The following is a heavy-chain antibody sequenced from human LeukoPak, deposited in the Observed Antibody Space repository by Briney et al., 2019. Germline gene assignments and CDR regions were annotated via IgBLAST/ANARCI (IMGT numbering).Heavy chain of an antibody. CDR3: VKDRTGYYAYSFDL. J-gene: IGHJ3*01. CDR1: GFTFDDYA. Sequence: GRSLRLSCAASGFTFDDYAMQWVRQAPGKGLEWVAGINWNSGMLGYADSVKGRFTISRDNARNSLSLQMNGLRAEDMALYYCVKDRTGYYAYSFDLWGQGTLVTVS. V-gene: IGHV3-9*03. CDR2: INWNSGML. D-gene: IGHD3-9*01.